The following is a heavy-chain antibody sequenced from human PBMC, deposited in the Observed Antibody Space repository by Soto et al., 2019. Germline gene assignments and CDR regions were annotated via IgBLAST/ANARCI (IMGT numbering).Heavy chain of an antibody. CDR3: ARGQEHYYYGMDV. CDR2: NNHSGRA. Sequence: QVQLQQWGAGLLKPSETLSLTCAVYGGSFSGYYWSWIRQPPGKGLEWIGENNHSGRANYNPSLKSRVTISVDTSKNQFSLKLSSVTAADTAVYYCARGQEHYYYGMDVWGQGTTVTVSS. CDR1: GGSFSGYY. V-gene: IGHV4-34*01. J-gene: IGHJ6*02. D-gene: IGHD1-26*01.